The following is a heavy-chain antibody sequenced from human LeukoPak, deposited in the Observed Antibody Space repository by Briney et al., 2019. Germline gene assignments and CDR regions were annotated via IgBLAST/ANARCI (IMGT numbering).Heavy chain of an antibody. Sequence: SETLSLTCTVSGGSISSYYWSWIRQPPGKGLEWIGYIYYSGSTNYNPSLKSRVTISVDTSKNQFSLKLSSVTAADTAVYYCARGVLDTYYYYYMDVWGKGTTVTVPS. D-gene: IGHD3-9*01. J-gene: IGHJ6*03. CDR2: IYYSGST. CDR1: GGSISSYY. CDR3: ARGVLDTYYYYYMDV. V-gene: IGHV4-59*01.